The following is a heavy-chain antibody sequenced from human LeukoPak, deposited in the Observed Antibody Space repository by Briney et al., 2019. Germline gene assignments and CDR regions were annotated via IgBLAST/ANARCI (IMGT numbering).Heavy chain of an antibody. CDR3: ARTTSFTASGYDY. V-gene: IGHV1-8*03. CDR1: GYTFTDYH. D-gene: IGHD6-25*01. J-gene: IGHJ4*02. Sequence: GASVKVSCTASGYTFTDYHINWVRQATGQGLEWMGWINPNSGDRGYAQKFQGRVTITRDTSITTAYMDLSSLRSEDTAVYFCARTTSFTASGYDYWGQGTLVTVSS. CDR2: INPNSGDR.